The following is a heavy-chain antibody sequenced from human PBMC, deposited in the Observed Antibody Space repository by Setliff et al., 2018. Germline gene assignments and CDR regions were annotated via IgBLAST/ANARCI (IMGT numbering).Heavy chain of an antibody. CDR3: ARDRFYNSWSGTSITAPHDAFDI. J-gene: IGHJ3*02. Sequence: ASVKVSCKASGGTFTNYYMHWVRQAPGQGLEWMGIINPSGGLTRYAQKFQGKVTMTRDTSTSTVYMEVSSLRSEDTAVYFCARDRFYNSWSGTSITAPHDAFDIWGQGTMVTVSS. D-gene: IGHD3-3*01. CDR2: INPSGGLT. V-gene: IGHV1-46*03. CDR1: GGTFTNYY.